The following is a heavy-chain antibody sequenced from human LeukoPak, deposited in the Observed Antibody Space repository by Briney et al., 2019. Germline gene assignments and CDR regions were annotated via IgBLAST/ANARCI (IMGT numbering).Heavy chain of an antibody. V-gene: IGHV3-48*02. J-gene: IGHJ4*02. CDR3: ARVGGATAVTMYFEY. CDR1: GSTFSSYA. D-gene: IGHD1-26*01. CDR2: MTTSGNTI. Sequence: GGSLRLSCAASGSTFSSYAMSWVRQAPGKGLEWLSFMTTSGNTIFYAESVKDRFTISTDNAKKSLYLQMNSLRDEDTAVDYCARVGGATAVTMYFEYWGQGTLVTVSS.